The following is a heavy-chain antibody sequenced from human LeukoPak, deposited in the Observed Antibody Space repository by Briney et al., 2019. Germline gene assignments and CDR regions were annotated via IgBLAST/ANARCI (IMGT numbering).Heavy chain of an antibody. CDR2: INTDGGTT. Sequence: GGSLRLSCGASGFTFSDYWMHWVRQAPGKGLVWVSRINTDGGTTTYADSVKGRFTISRHSARNTLYLKMSSLRAEDTAVYYCVRDRGYYHSPGDWDYWGQGTLVTVSS. CDR3: VRDRGYYHSPGDWDY. J-gene: IGHJ4*02. V-gene: IGHV3-74*03. D-gene: IGHD3-22*01. CDR1: GFTFSDYW.